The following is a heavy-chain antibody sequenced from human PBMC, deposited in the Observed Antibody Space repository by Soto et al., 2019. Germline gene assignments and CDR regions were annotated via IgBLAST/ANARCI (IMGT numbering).Heavy chain of an antibody. D-gene: IGHD1-26*01. CDR3: ATVTSGSYYDY. CDR2: ISSRSTYI. Sequence: PXGSLRLSCAAAGFTFSSYSMHWVRQAPGKGLEWVSSISSRSTYIYYADSVRGRFTISRDDAQNSLYLQMTSLRAEDTAVYYCATVTSGSYYDYSGQGTLVTVSS. J-gene: IGHJ4*03. V-gene: IGHV3-21*01. CDR1: GFTFSSYS.